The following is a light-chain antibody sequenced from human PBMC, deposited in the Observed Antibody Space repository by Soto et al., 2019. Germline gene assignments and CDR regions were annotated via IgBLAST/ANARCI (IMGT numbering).Light chain of an antibody. CDR1: QSVSSY. CDR3: QQYNNWPPSII. Sequence: EIVLTQSPATLSLSPGERATLSCRASQSVSSYLAWYQQKPGQAPRLLIYDASKRATETPVRFRGSGSGTDFTLTISSLQSEDVAVYYCQQYNNWPPSIIFGQGTRLEIK. V-gene: IGKV3-11*01. J-gene: IGKJ5*01. CDR2: DAS.